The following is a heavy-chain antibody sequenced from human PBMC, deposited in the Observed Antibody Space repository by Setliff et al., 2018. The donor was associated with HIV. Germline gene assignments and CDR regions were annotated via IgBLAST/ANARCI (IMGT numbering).Heavy chain of an antibody. J-gene: IGHJ3*02. CDR2: ISSSSSYL. CDR1: GFTFSSYS. CDR3: ARDRVDTAMVAAFDI. D-gene: IGHD5-18*01. V-gene: IGHV3-21*01. Sequence: GGSLRLSCAASGFTFSSYSMNWVRQAPGKGLEWVSSISSSSSYLYYADSVKGRFTISRDNAKNSLYLQMHSLRAEDTAVYYCARDRVDTAMVAAFDIWGQGTMVTV.